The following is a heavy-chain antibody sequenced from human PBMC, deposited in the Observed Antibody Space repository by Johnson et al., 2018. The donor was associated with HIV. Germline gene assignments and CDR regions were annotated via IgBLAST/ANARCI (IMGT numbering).Heavy chain of an antibody. CDR1: GFTFSSYA. J-gene: IGHJ3*01. CDR3: ARVTIFGVTKVDGLDV. CDR2: ISSSGSTI. Sequence: VQLVESGGGVVQPGRSLRLSCAASGFTFSSYAMHWVRQVPGKGLEWVSYISSSGSTIYYADSVKGRFTISRDNAKNSLYLQMNSLRAEDTASYYCARVTIFGVTKVDGLDVWGQGTMVTVSS. V-gene: IGHV3-48*04. D-gene: IGHD3-3*01.